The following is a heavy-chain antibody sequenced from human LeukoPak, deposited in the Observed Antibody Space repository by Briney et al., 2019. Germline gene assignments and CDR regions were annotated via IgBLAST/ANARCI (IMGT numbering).Heavy chain of an antibody. CDR1: GGSFSGYY. CDR2: INHSGST. J-gene: IGHJ4*02. CDR3: ARAFYDILTGYYSTFDY. D-gene: IGHD3-9*01. Sequence: SETLSLTCAVYGGSFSGYYWSWIRQPPGKGLEWIGEINHSGSTNYNPSLKSRVTISVDTSKNQFSLKLSSVTAADTAVYYCARAFYDILTGYYSTFDYWGQGTLVTVSS. V-gene: IGHV4-34*01.